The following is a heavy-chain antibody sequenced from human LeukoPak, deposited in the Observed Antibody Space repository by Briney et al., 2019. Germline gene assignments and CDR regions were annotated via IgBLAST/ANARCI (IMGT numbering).Heavy chain of an antibody. CDR2: IYYSGST. CDR3: ARVYCTNGVCPFDH. CDR1: GGSISSYY. J-gene: IGHJ4*02. D-gene: IGHD2-8*01. Sequence: PSETLSLTCTVSGGSISSYYWSWIRQPPGKGLEWIGYIYYSGSTNYNPSLKSRVTISVDTSKNQFSLKLSSVTAADTAVYYCARVYCTNGVCPFDHWGQGTLVTVSS. V-gene: IGHV4-59*01.